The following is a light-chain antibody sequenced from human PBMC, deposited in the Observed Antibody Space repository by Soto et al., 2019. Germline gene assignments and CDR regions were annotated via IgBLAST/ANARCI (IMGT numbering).Light chain of an antibody. J-gene: IGKJ5*01. CDR1: QSVSSD. Sequence: VSTPSPATLSLSTRERATLYCWASQSVSSDLAWYHQKPGQAPRLLIYGASSRATGIPDRFSGTGSETDFTLTISRLEPEDFAVYYCQQYDNSPITVGQGTRLEIK. V-gene: IGKV3-20*01. CDR3: QQYDNSPIT. CDR2: GAS.